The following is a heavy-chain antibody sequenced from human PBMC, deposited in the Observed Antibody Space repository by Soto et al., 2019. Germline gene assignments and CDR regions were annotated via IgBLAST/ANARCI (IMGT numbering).Heavy chain of an antibody. Sequence: GGSLRLSCAASGFTVSSNYMSWVRQAPGKGLEWVSVIYSGGSTYYADSVKGRFTISRDNSKNTLYLQMNSLRAEDTAVYYCARAARGAFDAFDIWGQGTMVTVSS. CDR1: GFTVSSNY. D-gene: IGHD3-10*01. CDR3: ARAARGAFDAFDI. CDR2: IYSGGST. V-gene: IGHV3-53*01. J-gene: IGHJ3*02.